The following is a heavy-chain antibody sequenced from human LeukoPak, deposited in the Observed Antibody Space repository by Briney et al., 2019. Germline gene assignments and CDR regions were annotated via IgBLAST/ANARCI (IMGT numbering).Heavy chain of an antibody. CDR3: AKLDYYDTH. CDR2: ITGSSAST. V-gene: IGHV3-23*01. D-gene: IGHD3-22*01. J-gene: IGHJ4*02. CDR1: GFIFSSYA. Sequence: PGGSLRLSCAASGFIFSSYAMSWVRQAPGKGLERVSSITGSSASTYYADSVKGRFTISRDNSKNTLYLQMNSLRAEDMAVYFCAKLDYYDTHWGQGTLVTVSS.